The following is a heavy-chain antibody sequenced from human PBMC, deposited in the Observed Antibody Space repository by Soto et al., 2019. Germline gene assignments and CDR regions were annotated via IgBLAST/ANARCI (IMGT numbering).Heavy chain of an antibody. CDR2: IIPIFGTA. CDR1: GGTFSSYA. J-gene: IGHJ6*02. Sequence: QVQLVQSGAEVKKPGSSVKVSCKASGGTFSSYAISWVRQAPGQGLEWMGGIIPIFGTANYAQKFQGRVTITADESTSTAYMELSSLRSEDTAVYYCARRTTVTEGIYYYGMDVWGQGTTVTVSS. V-gene: IGHV1-69*01. CDR3: ARRTTVTEGIYYYGMDV. D-gene: IGHD4-4*01.